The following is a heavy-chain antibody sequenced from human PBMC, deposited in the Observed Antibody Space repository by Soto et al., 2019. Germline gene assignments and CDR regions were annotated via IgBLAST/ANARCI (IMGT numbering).Heavy chain of an antibody. J-gene: IGHJ2*01. CDR3: ATIQSVNTIGFWYFDL. V-gene: IGHV1-18*01. Sequence: ASVKVSCKASGYTFTSYGISWVRQAPGQGLEWMGWISAYNGNTNYAQKLQGRVTMTKDTSTNTAYMELSSPRSEDTAVYYCATIQSVNTIGFWYFDLWGRGTLVTVSS. CDR1: GYTFTSYG. D-gene: IGHD4-17*01. CDR2: ISAYNGNT.